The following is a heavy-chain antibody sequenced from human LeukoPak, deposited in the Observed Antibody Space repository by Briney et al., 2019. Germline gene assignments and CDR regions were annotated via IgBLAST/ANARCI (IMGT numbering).Heavy chain of an antibody. CDR2: IKQDGSEK. CDR1: GFTFSSYW. Sequence: GGSLRLSCAASGFTFSSYWMSWVRQAPGKGLEWVANIKQDGSEKYYVDSVKGRFTISRDNAKNSLYLQMNSLRAEDTAVYYCARDPPYYYDSSGQGDAFDIWGQGTMVTVSS. CDR3: ARDPPYYYDSSGQGDAFDI. V-gene: IGHV3-7*01. D-gene: IGHD3-22*01. J-gene: IGHJ3*02.